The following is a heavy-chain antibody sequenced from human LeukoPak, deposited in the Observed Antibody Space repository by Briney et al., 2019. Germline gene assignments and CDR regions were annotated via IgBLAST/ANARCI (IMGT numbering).Heavy chain of an antibody. V-gene: IGHV3-21*01. Sequence: GGSLRLSCAASGFTFSSYSMNWVRLAPGKGLEWVSPISSSSSYIYYADSVKGRFTISRDNAKNSLYLQMNSLRAEDTAVYYCARGTGIVVVPAAPYNWFDPWGQGTLVTVSS. J-gene: IGHJ5*02. CDR3: ARGTGIVVVPAAPYNWFDP. CDR2: ISSSSSYI. D-gene: IGHD2-2*01. CDR1: GFTFSSYS.